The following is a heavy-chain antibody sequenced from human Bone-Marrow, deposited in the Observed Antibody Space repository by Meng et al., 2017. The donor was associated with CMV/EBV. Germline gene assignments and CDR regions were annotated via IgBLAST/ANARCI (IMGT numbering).Heavy chain of an antibody. V-gene: IGHV4-39*07. Sequence: ESLKISCAVSGFSVSNNYMSWVRQAPGKGLEWIGSIYYSGSTYYNPSLKSRVTISVDTSKNQFSLKLSSVTAADTAVYYCARVSSGSYSLIVLLHFDYWGQGTLVTVSS. CDR2: IYYSGST. D-gene: IGHD1-26*01. J-gene: IGHJ4*02. CDR3: ARVSSGSYSLIVLLHFDY. CDR1: GFSVSNNY.